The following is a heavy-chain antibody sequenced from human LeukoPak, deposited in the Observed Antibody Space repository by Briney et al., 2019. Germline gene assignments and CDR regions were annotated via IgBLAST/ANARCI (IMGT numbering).Heavy chain of an antibody. Sequence: GGSLRLSCAASGFTVSNAWMSWVRQAPGKGLEWVGRIKSKTDGETTDYAAPVKGRFTISRDDSKNTLYLQMNSLKTEDTAVYYCTTVYSDSGGFYFNYCDYRGQGTLVTVST. D-gene: IGHD3-22*01. CDR3: TTVYSDSGGFYFNYCDY. J-gene: IGHJ4*02. CDR1: GFTVSNAW. CDR2: IKSKTDGETT. V-gene: IGHV3-15*01.